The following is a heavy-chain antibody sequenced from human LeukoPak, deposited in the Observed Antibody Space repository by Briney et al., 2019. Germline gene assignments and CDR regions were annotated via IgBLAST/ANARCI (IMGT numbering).Heavy chain of an antibody. CDR1: GYSISSGYY. V-gene: IGHV4-38-2*01. Sequence: PSETLSLTCAVSGYSISSGYYWGWIRQPPGKGLEWIGSIYHSGSTYYNPSLKSRVTISVDTSKNQFSLKLSSVTAADTAVYYRARLPVLLWFGGPYYFDYWGQGTLVTVSS. CDR2: IYHSGST. CDR3: ARLPVLLWFGGPYYFDY. D-gene: IGHD3-10*01. J-gene: IGHJ4*02.